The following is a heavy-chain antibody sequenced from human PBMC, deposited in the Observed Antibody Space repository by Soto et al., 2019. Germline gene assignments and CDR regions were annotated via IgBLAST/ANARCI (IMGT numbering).Heavy chain of an antibody. CDR1: GYTFTSYA. CDR3: ARDFSMVVVDHGY. D-gene: IGHD3-22*01. Sequence: ASVKVSCKASGYTFTSYAMHWVRQAPGQRLEWMGWINAGNSDTTYSQKFQGRVTITSDTSASTAYMELTSLTSEDTAVYYCARDFSMVVVDHGYWGQGTLVTVSS. CDR2: INAGNSDT. V-gene: IGHV1-3*01. J-gene: IGHJ4*02.